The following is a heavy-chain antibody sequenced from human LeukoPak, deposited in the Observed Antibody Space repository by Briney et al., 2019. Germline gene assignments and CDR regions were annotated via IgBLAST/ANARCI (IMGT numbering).Heavy chain of an antibody. CDR2: INHSGST. CDR1: GGSFSGYY. J-gene: IGHJ4*02. D-gene: IGHD6-19*01. Sequence: PSETLSLTCAVYGGSFSGYYWSWIRQPPGKGLEWIGEINHSGSTNYNPSLKSRVTISVDTSKNQFSLKLSSVTAADTAAYYCARVAVAGTYYFDYWGQGTLVTVSS. CDR3: ARVAVAGTYYFDY. V-gene: IGHV4-34*01.